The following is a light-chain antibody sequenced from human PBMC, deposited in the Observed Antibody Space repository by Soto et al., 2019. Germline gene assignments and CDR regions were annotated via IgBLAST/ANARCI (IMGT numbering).Light chain of an antibody. J-gene: IGLJ1*01. CDR3: CSDAGSSCV. V-gene: IGLV2-11*01. CDR2: DVS. CDR1: SSDVGGYNY. Sequence: QSVLTQPRSVSGSPGQSVTISCTGTSSDVGGYNYVSWYQQHPGKAPKLMIYDVSKRPSGVPDRFSGSKSGNTASLTISGLQAEDEADYYCCSDAGSSCVFGTGTKVTVL.